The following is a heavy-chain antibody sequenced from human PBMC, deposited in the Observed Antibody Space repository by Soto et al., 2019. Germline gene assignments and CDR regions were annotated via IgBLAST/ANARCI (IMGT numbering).Heavy chain of an antibody. CDR1: GYTFTGYY. Sequence: ASVKVSCKASGYTFTGYYMHWVRQAPGQGLEWMGWINPNSGGTNYAQKFQGWVTMTRDTSISTAYMELSRLRSDDTAVYYCARGTYSYGLYYYYMDVWGKGTTVTVSS. J-gene: IGHJ6*03. D-gene: IGHD5-18*01. CDR3: ARGTYSYGLYYYYMDV. V-gene: IGHV1-2*04. CDR2: INPNSGGT.